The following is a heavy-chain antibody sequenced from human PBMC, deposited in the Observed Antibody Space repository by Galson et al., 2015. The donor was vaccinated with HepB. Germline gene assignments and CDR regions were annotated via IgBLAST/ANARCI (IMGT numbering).Heavy chain of an antibody. J-gene: IGHJ4*02. V-gene: IGHV1-18*01. CDR1: GYTFTSYG. Sequence: SVKVSCKASGYTFTSYGISWVRQAPGQGLEWMGWISAYSGNTNYAQKLQGRVTMTTDTSTSTAYMELRSLRSDDTAVYYCARREAVMITFGGVEDYWGQGTLVTVSS. D-gene: IGHD3-16*01. CDR3: ARREAVMITFGGVEDY. CDR2: ISAYSGNT.